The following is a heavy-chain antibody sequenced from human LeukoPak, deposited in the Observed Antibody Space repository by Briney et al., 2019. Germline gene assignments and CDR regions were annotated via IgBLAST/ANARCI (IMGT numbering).Heavy chain of an antibody. D-gene: IGHD4-11*01. CDR3: AREHYSNYVHYYYGMDV. Sequence: SQTLSLTCTVSGGSISSGSYYWVWIRQPAGKGLEWFGRIYTSGSTHYNPSLKSRVTISVGTSKNQFSLKLSSVTAADTAVYYCAREHYSNYVHYYYGMDVWGQGTTVTVSS. J-gene: IGHJ6*02. CDR2: IYTSGST. V-gene: IGHV4-61*02. CDR1: GGSISSGSYY.